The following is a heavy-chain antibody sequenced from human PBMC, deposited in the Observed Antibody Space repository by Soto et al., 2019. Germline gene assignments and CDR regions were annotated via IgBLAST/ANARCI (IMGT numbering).Heavy chain of an antibody. J-gene: IGHJ4*02. Sequence: PGGSLRLSCATTGFSFTIFGMHWVRQAPGRGLELIAFISSGSTTIKYADSVRGRFKVSRDNAKSSLFLQMHSMRDEDTGVYYCPRAADLAGNWGILGHWGPGDKVPVSS. CDR3: PRAADLAGNWGILGH. D-gene: IGHD7-27*01. CDR1: GFSFTIFG. CDR2: ISSGSTTI. V-gene: IGHV3-48*02.